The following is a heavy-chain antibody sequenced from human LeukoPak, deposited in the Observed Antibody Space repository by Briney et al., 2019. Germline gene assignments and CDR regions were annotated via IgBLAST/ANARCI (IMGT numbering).Heavy chain of an antibody. J-gene: IGHJ4*02. Sequence: GGSLRLSCAASGFTFSSYGMHWVRQAPGKGLEWVAFIRYDGSNKYYADSVKGRFTISRDNSKNTLYLQMNSLRAEDTAVYYCAKDGTTMIVVVTFDYWGQGTLVTVSS. D-gene: IGHD3-22*01. CDR1: GFTFSSYG. CDR3: AKDGTTMIVVVTFDY. V-gene: IGHV3-30*02. CDR2: IRYDGSNK.